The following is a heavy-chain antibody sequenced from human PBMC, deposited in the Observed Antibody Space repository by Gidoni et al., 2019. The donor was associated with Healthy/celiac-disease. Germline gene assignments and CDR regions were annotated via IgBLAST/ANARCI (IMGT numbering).Heavy chain of an antibody. D-gene: IGHD3-22*01. CDR1: GGSISSSSYY. V-gene: IGHV4-39*07. J-gene: IGHJ4*02. CDR3: ARVNYYDSSGYRGMYDY. Sequence: QLQLQESGPGLVKPSETLSLPCTVSGGSISSSSYYWGWIRQPPGKGLEWMGSIYYSGSTYYTSSRKSRVTISVDTSKNQFSLKLSSVTAADTAVYYCARVNYYDSSGYRGMYDYWGQGTLVTVSS. CDR2: IYYSGST.